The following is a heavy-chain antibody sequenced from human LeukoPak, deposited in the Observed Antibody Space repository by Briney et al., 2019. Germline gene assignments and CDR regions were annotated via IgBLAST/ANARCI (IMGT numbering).Heavy chain of an antibody. V-gene: IGHV1-8*01. CDR3: ASSGSRPGCSGGSCDDY. J-gene: IGHJ4*02. D-gene: IGHD2-15*01. CDR2: MNPNSGNT. CDR1: GYTFTSYD. Sequence: GASVKVSCKASGYTFTSYDINWVRQATGQGLEWMGWMNPNSGNTGYAQKFQGRVTMTRNTSISTAYMELSSLRSEDTAVYYCASSGSRPGCSGGSCDDYWGQGTLVTVSS.